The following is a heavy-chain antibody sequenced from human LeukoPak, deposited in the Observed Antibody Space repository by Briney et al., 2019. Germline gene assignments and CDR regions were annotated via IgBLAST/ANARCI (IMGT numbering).Heavy chain of an antibody. J-gene: IGHJ3*02. V-gene: IGHV1-8*03. D-gene: IGHD2-2*02. Sequence: ASVKVSCKASGYTFTSYDINWVRQATGQGLEWMGWMNPNSGNTGYAQKFQGRVTITRNTSISTAYMELSSLRSEDTAVYYCARDYGEYCSSTSCYTDAFDIWGQGTMVTVSS. CDR3: ARDYGEYCSSTSCYTDAFDI. CDR1: GYTFTSYD. CDR2: MNPNSGNT.